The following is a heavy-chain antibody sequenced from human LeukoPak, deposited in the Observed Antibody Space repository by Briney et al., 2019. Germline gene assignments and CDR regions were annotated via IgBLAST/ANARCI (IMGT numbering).Heavy chain of an antibody. CDR1: GFTFSSYG. J-gene: IGHJ6*02. CDR2: INSDGSST. V-gene: IGHV3-74*01. CDR3: ARDGGRDYVWGSYRISYYYYGMDV. D-gene: IGHD3-16*02. Sequence: GGSLRLSCAASGFTFSSYGMHWVRQAPGKGLVWVSRINSDGSSTSYADSVKGRFTISRDNAKNTLYLQMNSLRAEDTAVYYCARDGGRDYVWGSYRISYYYYGMDVWGQGTTVTVSS.